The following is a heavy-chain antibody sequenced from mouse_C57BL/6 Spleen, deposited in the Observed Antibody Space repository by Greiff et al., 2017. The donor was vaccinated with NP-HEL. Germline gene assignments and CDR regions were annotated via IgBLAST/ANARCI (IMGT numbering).Heavy chain of an antibody. D-gene: IGHD1-1*01. Sequence: EVHLVESGGGLVQPGESLKLSCASYEYEFPSHDMHWVRKTPEKGLELVAAINSDGGSTYYPDTMQRRFTISRDNTKNTLYLQMSRLRSEDTALYYCARDYYGSGVFDVWGKGTTVTVSS. V-gene: IGHV5-2*01. CDR3: ARDYYGSGVFDV. CDR1: EYEFPSHD. CDR2: INSDGGST. J-gene: IGHJ1*03.